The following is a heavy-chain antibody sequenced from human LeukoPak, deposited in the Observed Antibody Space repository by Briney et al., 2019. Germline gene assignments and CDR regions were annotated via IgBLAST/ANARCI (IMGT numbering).Heavy chain of an antibody. V-gene: IGHV3-9*03. CDR3: AKAVGATYNYMDV. D-gene: IGHD1-26*01. J-gene: IGHJ6*03. Sequence: PGGSLRLSCAASGFTFDDYAMHWVRQAPGKGLEWVSGISWNSGSIGYADSVKGRFTISRDNAKGSLYLQMNSLRTEDMAFYYCAKAVGATYNYMDVWGNGTTVTVSS. CDR1: GFTFDDYA. CDR2: ISWNSGSI.